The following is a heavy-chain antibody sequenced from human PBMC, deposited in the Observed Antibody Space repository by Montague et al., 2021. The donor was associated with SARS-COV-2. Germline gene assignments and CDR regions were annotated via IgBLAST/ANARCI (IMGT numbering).Heavy chain of an antibody. Sequence: SETLSLTCTVSGGSISSSSYYWGWIRQPPGKGLEWIGSIYYSGSTYYNPPLKRRATISVDTSKNQSSLKLSSVTAADTAVYYCERQGYKRLLEYWFDPWGQGTLVTVSS. CDR1: GGSISSSSYY. D-gene: IGHD2-2*01. V-gene: IGHV4-39*01. CDR2: IYYSGST. CDR3: ERQGYKRLLEYWFDP. J-gene: IGHJ5*02.